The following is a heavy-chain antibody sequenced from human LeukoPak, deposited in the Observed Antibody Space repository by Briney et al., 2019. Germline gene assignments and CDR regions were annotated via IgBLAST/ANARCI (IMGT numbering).Heavy chain of an antibody. Sequence: GGSLRLSCAASGFTFSNAWMNWVRQAPGKGLEWVGRIKSKTDGGTTDYAAPVKGRFTISRDDSKNTLYLQMNSLKTEDTAVYYCTTANSIVAATTFFGYDYWGQGTLVTVSS. J-gene: IGHJ4*02. CDR1: GFTFSNAW. CDR3: TTANSIVAATTFFGYDY. V-gene: IGHV3-15*07. CDR2: IKSKTDGGTT. D-gene: IGHD1-26*01.